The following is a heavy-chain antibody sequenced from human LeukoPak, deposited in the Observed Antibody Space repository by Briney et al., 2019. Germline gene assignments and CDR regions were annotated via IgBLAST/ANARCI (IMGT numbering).Heavy chain of an antibody. J-gene: IGHJ5*02. CDR1: GGSISSSSYY. CDR2: IYYSGIT. V-gene: IGHV4-39*07. D-gene: IGHD2-2*01. Sequence: PSETLSLTCAVSGGSISSSSYYWGWIRQPPGQGLEWIGSIYYSGITYYDPSLKSRVTISLDTSKNQFSLKLRSLTAADTAVFYCAREVDAAAAYNWFDPWGQGTLVTVSS. CDR3: AREVDAAAAYNWFDP.